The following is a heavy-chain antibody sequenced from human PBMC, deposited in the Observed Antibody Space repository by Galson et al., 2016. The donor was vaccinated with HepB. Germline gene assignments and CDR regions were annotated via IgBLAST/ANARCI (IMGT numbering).Heavy chain of an antibody. D-gene: IGHD3-22*01. Sequence: SLRLSSAASRFAFSNYVMSWVRQAPGKGLEWVSTISASGDDTYYADPVKGRFTISRDNSKNTLNVQMSSLRADDTAVYYCAAGYYYGDLGRDWGQGTLVIASS. V-gene: IGHV3-23*01. J-gene: IGHJ4*02. CDR2: ISASGDDT. CDR3: AAGYYYGDLGRD. CDR1: RFAFSNYV.